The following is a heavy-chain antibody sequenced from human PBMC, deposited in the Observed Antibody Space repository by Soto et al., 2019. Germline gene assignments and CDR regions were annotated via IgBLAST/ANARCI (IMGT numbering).Heavy chain of an antibody. CDR3: ARHEGTGNVWPLDY. CDR2: IHYSGST. D-gene: IGHD2-8*02. CDR1: GDSIGTTHSY. J-gene: IGHJ4*02. V-gene: IGHV4-39*01. Sequence: SETLSLTCTVSGDSIGTTHSYWAWLRQSPGKGLEWIGNIHYSGSTYYMPSLRSRVTLSVDTSKNQFSLRLTSATVEDTAVYYCARHEGTGNVWPLDYWGQGILVTVSS.